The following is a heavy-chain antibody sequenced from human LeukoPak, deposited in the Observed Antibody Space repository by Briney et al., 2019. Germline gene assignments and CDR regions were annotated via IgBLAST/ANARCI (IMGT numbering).Heavy chain of an antibody. J-gene: IGHJ4*02. CDR1: GFTFSSYW. D-gene: IGHD4-23*01. V-gene: IGHV3-74*01. Sequence: GGSLRLSCAASGFTFSSYWMNWVRQAPGKGLVWVSRIASDGSSTTCADSVKGRFSISRDNAKNTLYLQMNSLRVEDTAVYYCARGRPHGNDYWGQGTLVTVSS. CDR3: ARGRPHGNDY. CDR2: IASDGSST.